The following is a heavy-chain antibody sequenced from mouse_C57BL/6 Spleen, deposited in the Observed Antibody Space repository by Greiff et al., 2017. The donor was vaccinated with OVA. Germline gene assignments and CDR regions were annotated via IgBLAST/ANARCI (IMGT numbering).Heavy chain of an antibody. D-gene: IGHD1-1*01. CDR2: INPSNGGT. Sequence: VQLQQPGTELVKPGASVKLSCKASGYTFTSYWMHWVKQRTGQGLEWIGNINPSNGGTNYNEKFKSKATLTVDKSSSTAYMQLSSLTSEDSAVYYCARDYYGSSPLYYAMDYWGQGTSVTVSS. V-gene: IGHV1-53*01. CDR1: GYTFTSYW. J-gene: IGHJ4*01. CDR3: ARDYYGSSPLYYAMDY.